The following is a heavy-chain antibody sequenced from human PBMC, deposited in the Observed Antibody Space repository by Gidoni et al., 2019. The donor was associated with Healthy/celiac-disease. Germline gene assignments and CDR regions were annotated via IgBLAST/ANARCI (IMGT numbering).Heavy chain of an antibody. Sequence: QVQLVESGGGVVQPGRSLRLSCAASEFTFSSYGSTWVRQAPGKGLECVAFRWYNGSNKYYADSVKGRFTISRDNSKNTLYLQMNSLRAEDTAVYYCARVGGTKYYDFWSGYYMFDYWGQGTLVTVSS. CDR1: EFTFSSYG. D-gene: IGHD3-3*01. CDR3: ARVGGTKYYDFWSGYYMFDY. CDR2: RWYNGSNK. J-gene: IGHJ4*02. V-gene: IGHV3-33*01.